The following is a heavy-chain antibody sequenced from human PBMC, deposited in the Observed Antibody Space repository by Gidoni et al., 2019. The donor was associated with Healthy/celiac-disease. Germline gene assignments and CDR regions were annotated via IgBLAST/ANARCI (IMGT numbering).Heavy chain of an antibody. Sequence: QVQLVQSGAEVKKPRASVKVSCKASGDTFTGYYMHWVRQAPGQGLEWMGWINPNSGGTNYAQKFQGRVTMTRDTSISTAYMELSRLRSDDTAVYYCARDIYCSGGSCYSVWFDPWGQGTLVTVSS. CDR1: GDTFTGYY. J-gene: IGHJ5*02. V-gene: IGHV1-2*02. D-gene: IGHD2-15*01. CDR3: ARDIYCSGGSCYSVWFDP. CDR2: INPNSGGT.